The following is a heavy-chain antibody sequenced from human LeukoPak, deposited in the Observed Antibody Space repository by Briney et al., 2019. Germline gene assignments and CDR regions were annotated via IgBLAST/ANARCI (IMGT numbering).Heavy chain of an antibody. CDR3: AKHTATDS. V-gene: IGHV3-30*02. J-gene: IGHJ5*01. D-gene: IGHD2-2*02. CDR2: IRHDGSNK. Sequence: GGSLRLSCAASGFTFSSYAMNWVRQAPGKGLEWVAFIRHDGSNKFYGDSVRGRFTISRDNSENTLYLQMNSLRADDTAFYYCAKHTATDSWGHGTLVTVSS. CDR1: GFTFSSYA.